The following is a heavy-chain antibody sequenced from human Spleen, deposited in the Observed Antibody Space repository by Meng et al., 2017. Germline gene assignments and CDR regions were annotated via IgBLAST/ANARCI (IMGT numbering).Heavy chain of an antibody. V-gene: IGHV1-18*01. Sequence: VQLTPSGGEVKVTAASHMISCNASGYTFTNDRICWVRQPPGQGLEWMGWISVYNGNTNYAQKLQGRVTMTRDTSTTTVYMQLSSLRSEDTAVYYCASSDILTCLSDYWGQGTLVTVSS. CDR2: ISVYNGNT. J-gene: IGHJ4*02. CDR3: ASSDILTCLSDY. CDR1: GYTFTNDR. D-gene: IGHD3-9*01.